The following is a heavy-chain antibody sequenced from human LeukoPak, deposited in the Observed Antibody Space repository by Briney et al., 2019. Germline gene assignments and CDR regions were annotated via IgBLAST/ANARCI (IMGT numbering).Heavy chain of an antibody. D-gene: IGHD6-19*01. CDR1: GFTVSSNY. CDR2: IYSGGST. Sequence: PGGSLRLSCAASGFTVSSNYMSWVRQAPGKGLEWVSVIYSGGSTYYADSVKGRFTISRDNSKNTLYLQMNSLRAEDTAVYYCARDKGIAVARNWFDPWGQGTLVTVSS. CDR3: ARDKGIAVARNWFDP. V-gene: IGHV3-66*01. J-gene: IGHJ5*02.